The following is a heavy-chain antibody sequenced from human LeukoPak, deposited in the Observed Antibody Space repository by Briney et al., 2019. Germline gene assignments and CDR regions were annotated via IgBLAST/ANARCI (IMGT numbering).Heavy chain of an antibody. CDR3: ARIHRYCSGGACYVLDN. CDR1: GGSVSGYY. CDR2: VYYSGST. D-gene: IGHD2-15*01. V-gene: IGHV4-59*02. Sequence: SETLSLTCVVSGGSVSGYYWGWIRQPPGRGLEWIGYVYYSGSTNYNPSFKSRITISVDTSRDQFSLQLSSVTAADTAVYYCARIHRYCSGGACYVLDNWGQGTLVAVSS. J-gene: IGHJ4*02.